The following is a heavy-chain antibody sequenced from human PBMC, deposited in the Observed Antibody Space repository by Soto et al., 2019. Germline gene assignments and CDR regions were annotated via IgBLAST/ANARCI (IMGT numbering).Heavy chain of an antibody. D-gene: IGHD3-10*01. V-gene: IGHV1-2*04. CDR3: ARSASDTYGSGSYYSSLNWFDP. CDR2: INPNSGGT. CDR1: GYTFTGYY. Sequence: ASVKFSCKASGYTFTGYYMHWVRQAPGQGLEWMGWINPNSGGTNYAQKFQGWVTMTRDTSISTAYMELSRLRSDDTAVYYCARSASDTYGSGSYYSSLNWFDPWGQGTLVTVSS. J-gene: IGHJ5*02.